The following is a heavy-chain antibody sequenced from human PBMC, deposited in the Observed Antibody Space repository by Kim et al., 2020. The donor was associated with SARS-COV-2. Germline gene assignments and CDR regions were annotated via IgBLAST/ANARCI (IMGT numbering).Heavy chain of an antibody. V-gene: IGHV4-39*07. CDR1: GGSISSSSYY. J-gene: IGHJ5*02. Sequence: SETLSLTCTVSGGSISSSSYYWGWIRQPPGKGLEWIGSIYYSGSTYYNPSLKSLVTISVDTSKNQFSLKLSSVTAADTAVYYCARGNYYGSGSYYNWFDPGGKGPLFT. CDR2: IYYSGST. CDR3: ARGNYYGSGSYYNWFDP. D-gene: IGHD3-10*01.